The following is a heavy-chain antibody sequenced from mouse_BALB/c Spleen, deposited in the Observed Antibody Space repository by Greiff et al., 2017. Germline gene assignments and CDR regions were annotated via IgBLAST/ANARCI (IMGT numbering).Heavy chain of an antibody. Sequence: EVKLVESGGGLVQPGGSRKLSCAASGFTFSDYGMAWVRQAPGKGPEWVAFISNLAYSIYYADTVTGRFTISRENAKNTLYLEMSSLRSEDTAMYYCAREGGYYDYGRGAMDYWGQGTSVTVSS. CDR3: AREGGYYDYGRGAMDY. CDR2: ISNLAYSI. D-gene: IGHD2-4*01. J-gene: IGHJ4*01. CDR1: GFTFSDYG. V-gene: IGHV5-15*02.